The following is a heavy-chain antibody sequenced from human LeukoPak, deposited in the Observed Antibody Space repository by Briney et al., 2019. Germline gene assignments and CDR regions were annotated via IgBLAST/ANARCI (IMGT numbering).Heavy chain of an antibody. CDR2: MNPNSGNT. CDR3: ARGILPSEYYFDY. V-gene: IGHV1-8*03. CDR1: GYTFTSYG. J-gene: IGHJ4*02. Sequence: ASVKVSCKASGYTFTSYGISWVRQATGQGLEWMGWMNPNSGNTGYAQKFQGRVTITRNTSISTAYMELSSLRSEDTAVYYCARGILPSEYYFDYWGQGTLVTVSS. D-gene: IGHD2/OR15-2a*01.